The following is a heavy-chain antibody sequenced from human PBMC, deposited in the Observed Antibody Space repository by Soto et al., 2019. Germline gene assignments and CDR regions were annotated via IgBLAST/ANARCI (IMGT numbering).Heavy chain of an antibody. J-gene: IGHJ4*02. CDR2: ISGSGGST. D-gene: IGHD2-15*01. CDR1: GFTFSSYA. CDR3: AKGGYCSGGSCSHVMGHFDY. Sequence: EVQLLESGGGLVQPGGSLRLSCAASGFTFSSYAMSWVRQAPGKGLEWVSAISGSGGSTYYADSVKGRFTISRDNSKNTLYLQMNSLRAEDTAVYYCAKGGYCSGGSCSHVMGHFDYWGQGTLVTVSS. V-gene: IGHV3-23*01.